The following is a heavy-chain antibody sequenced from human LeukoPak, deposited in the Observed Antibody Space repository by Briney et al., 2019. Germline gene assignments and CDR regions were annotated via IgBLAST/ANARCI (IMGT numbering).Heavy chain of an antibody. V-gene: IGHV4-59*01. J-gene: IGHJ3*02. CDR3: ARDLGSNRVYDI. Sequence: PSETLSLTCTVSGSSISSYQWSCIRQPPGKGLEWIGYIQDSGTTNSNPSLNSRVTMSLDTSKKQFSLNLRSVTAADTAVYYCARDLGSNRVYDIWGQGTMVTVSS. CDR1: GSSISSYQ. D-gene: IGHD1-14*01. CDR2: IQDSGTT.